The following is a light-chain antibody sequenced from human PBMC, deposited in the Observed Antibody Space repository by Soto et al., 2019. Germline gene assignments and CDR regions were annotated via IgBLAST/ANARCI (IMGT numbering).Light chain of an antibody. J-gene: IGKJ1*01. CDR2: GAS. V-gene: IGKV1-12*01. CDR1: RDISNS. CDR3: QQTSAFPRT. Sequence: DIQMTQSPSSVSASVGDRLTITCRASRDISNSLAWYQQTPGKAPKLLLRGASSLHRGVPSRFSGGGAGTEFTLTISSLQPEDFETYYWQQTSAFPRTFGQGTKVDVK.